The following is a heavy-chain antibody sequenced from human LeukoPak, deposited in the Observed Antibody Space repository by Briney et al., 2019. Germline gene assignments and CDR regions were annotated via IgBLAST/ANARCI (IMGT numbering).Heavy chain of an antibody. J-gene: IGHJ3*02. V-gene: IGHV5-51*01. D-gene: IGHD4-23*01. CDR3: ARPDDYGGKPAAFDI. CDR2: IYSDDSDA. Sequence: GESLKISCKGSGYSSGYSFSIDWIGWVRQMPGKGLVWMGIIYSDDSDAKYSPSFQGQVTISVDKTISTTYLQWTSLKASDSAMYYCARPDDYGGKPAAFDIWGQGTMVTVSS. CDR1: GYSFSIDW.